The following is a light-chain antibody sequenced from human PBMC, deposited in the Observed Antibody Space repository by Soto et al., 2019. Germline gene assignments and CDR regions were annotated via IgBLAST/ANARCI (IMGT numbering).Light chain of an antibody. Sequence: EIVMTQSPATLSVSPGERATLSCRASQSVSSKLAWYQQKPGQGPRLLIYGASTRATGIPARFSGSGSGTELTLALRRLGSEVFRVYFWQHFSPWLRTSGEGTKVEIK. CDR3: QHFSPWLRT. J-gene: IGKJ1*01. CDR2: GAS. V-gene: IGKV3-15*01. CDR1: QSVSSK.